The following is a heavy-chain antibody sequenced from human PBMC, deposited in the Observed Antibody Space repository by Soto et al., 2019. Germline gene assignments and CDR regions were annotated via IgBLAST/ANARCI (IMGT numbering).Heavy chain of an antibody. CDR3: ATDLVEYDSSGWPAYFDY. V-gene: IGHV3-21*01. Sequence: GGSLRLSCAASGFTFSSYSMNWVRQAPGKGLEWVSSISSSSSYIYYADSVKGRFTISRDNAKNSLYLQMNSLKAEDTAEYYCATDLVEYDSSGWPAYFDYWGQGTLVTVSS. D-gene: IGHD3-22*01. CDR2: ISSSSSYI. J-gene: IGHJ4*02. CDR1: GFTFSSYS.